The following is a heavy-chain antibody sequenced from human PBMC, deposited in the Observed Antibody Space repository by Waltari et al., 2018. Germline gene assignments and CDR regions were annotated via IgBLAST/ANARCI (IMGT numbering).Heavy chain of an antibody. Sequence: QVQLVESGGGVVQPGRSLRLSCAASGFTFSSYGMHWFRQAPGTGREWVAVISYDGSNKYYAGAGTGRFTISRDNSKNTLYLKMNCLRAEDTAVYYWADDRTLGATIAYYYGLDVWGQGTTVTVSS. J-gene: IGHJ6*02. V-gene: IGHV3-30*18. CDR2: ISYDGSNK. CDR1: GFTFSSYG. CDR3: ADDRTLGATIAYYYGLDV. D-gene: IGHD1-26*01.